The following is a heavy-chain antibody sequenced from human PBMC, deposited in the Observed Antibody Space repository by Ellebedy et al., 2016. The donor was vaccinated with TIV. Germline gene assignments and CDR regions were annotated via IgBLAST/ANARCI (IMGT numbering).Heavy chain of an antibody. CDR3: ARHSGLPQINGDYWYFDL. CDR2: IYYTGST. Sequence: MPSETLSLTCSVSGDSISSSSHYWGWIRQPPGKGLEWIGTIYYTGSTYYNSSLASRATISVDTSKNQFSLKLSSVTAADTAVYYCARHSGLPQINGDYWYFDLWGRGTLVTVSS. CDR1: GDSISSSSHY. J-gene: IGHJ2*01. D-gene: IGHD4-17*01. V-gene: IGHV4-39*01.